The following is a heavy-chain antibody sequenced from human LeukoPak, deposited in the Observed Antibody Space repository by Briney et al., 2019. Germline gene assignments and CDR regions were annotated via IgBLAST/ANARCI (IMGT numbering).Heavy chain of an antibody. Sequence: SETLSLTCTVSGGSISSSDYYWSWIRQPPGKGLEWIGYIYYSGSTSYNPSLKRRITISVDTSKNQFSLKLTSVTAADTAVYYCARGFDAHNAFDIWGQGTMVTVSS. CDR3: ARGFDAHNAFDI. D-gene: IGHD3-9*01. CDR2: IYYSGST. V-gene: IGHV4-30-4*01. CDR1: GGSISSSDYY. J-gene: IGHJ3*02.